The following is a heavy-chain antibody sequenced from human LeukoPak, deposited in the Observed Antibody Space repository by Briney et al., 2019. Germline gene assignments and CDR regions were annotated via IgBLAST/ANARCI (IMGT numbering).Heavy chain of an antibody. CDR2: INPNSGGT. D-gene: IGHD3-10*01. CDR3: ARFSWFGDQS. V-gene: IGHV1-2*02. CDR1: GYTFTLYY. J-gene: IGHJ3*01. Sequence: ASVKVSCKASGYTFTLYYIHWVRQAPGQGLEWMGLINPNSGGTNYAQRFQGRVTMTRDTSISTAYMELSRLTSDDTAVYFCARFSWFGDQSWGQGTMVTVSS.